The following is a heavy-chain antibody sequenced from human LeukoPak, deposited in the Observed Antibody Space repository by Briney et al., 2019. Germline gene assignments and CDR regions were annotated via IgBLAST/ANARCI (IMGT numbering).Heavy chain of an antibody. D-gene: IGHD3-3*01. Sequence: GGSLRLSCAASGFTFSSYSMNWVRQAPGKGLEWVSSISSSSSYIYYADSVKGRFTISRDNAKNSLYLQMNSLRAEDTAVYYCARAQRFLPLGFDPWGQGTLVTVSS. CDR2: ISSSSSYI. CDR1: GFTFSSYS. V-gene: IGHV3-21*04. CDR3: ARAQRFLPLGFDP. J-gene: IGHJ5*02.